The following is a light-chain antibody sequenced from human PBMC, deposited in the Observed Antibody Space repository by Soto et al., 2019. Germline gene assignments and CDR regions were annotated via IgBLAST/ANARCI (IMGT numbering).Light chain of an antibody. CDR3: PQANTFALT. Sequence: DIQMTQSPSSVSASVGDTVTITCRASQGISSWVAWYQQKPGKAPNLLIYAASTLQSGVPSRCSGGGSATDYTLTFSSLQPEEFATYYWPQANTFALTFGGGANVEIK. CDR1: QGISSW. J-gene: IGKJ4*01. CDR2: AAS. V-gene: IGKV1-12*01.